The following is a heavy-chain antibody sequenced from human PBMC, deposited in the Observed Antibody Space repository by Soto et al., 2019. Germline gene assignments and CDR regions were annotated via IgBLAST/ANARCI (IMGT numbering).Heavy chain of an antibody. CDR1: GFTFSSYG. D-gene: IGHD3-22*01. Sequence: GGSLRLSCAASGFTFSSYGMHWVRQAPGKGLEWVAVISYDGSNKYYADSVKGRFTISRDNSKNTLYLQMNSLRAEDTAVYYCAKGSDSSTKGYYFDYWGQGTLVTVSS. CDR3: AKGSDSSTKGYYFDY. CDR2: ISYDGSNK. J-gene: IGHJ4*02. V-gene: IGHV3-30*18.